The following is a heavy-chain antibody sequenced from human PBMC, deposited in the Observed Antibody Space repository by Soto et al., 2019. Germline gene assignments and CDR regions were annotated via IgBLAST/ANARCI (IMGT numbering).Heavy chain of an antibody. CDR1: GYTFTSYD. V-gene: IGHV1-18*01. CDR3: ASLTGDRWTGSSWYDYYYYGMDV. Sequence: ASVKVSCKASGYTFTSYDISWVRPAPGQGLEWMGWISAYNGNTNYAQKLQGRVTMTTDTSTSTAYMELRSLRSDDTAVYYCASLTGDRWTGSSWYDYYYYGMDVWGQGTTVTVSS. D-gene: IGHD6-13*01. J-gene: IGHJ6*02. CDR2: ISAYNGNT.